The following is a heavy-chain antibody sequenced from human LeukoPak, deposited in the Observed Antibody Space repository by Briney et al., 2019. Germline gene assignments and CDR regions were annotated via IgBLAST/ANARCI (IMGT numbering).Heavy chain of an antibody. CDR2: INQDGSEK. J-gene: IGHJ4*02. CDR1: GFTFSSYW. D-gene: IGHD3-22*01. Sequence: PGGSLRLSCVASGFTFSSYWMSRVRQAPGKGLEWVANINQDGSEKYYVGSVKGRFTISRDNAKNSLFLQMDSLRAEDTAVYYCARVTYQYDSSGYYALTPGDYWGQGTLITVSS. CDR3: ARVTYQYDSSGYYALTPGDY. V-gene: IGHV3-7*01.